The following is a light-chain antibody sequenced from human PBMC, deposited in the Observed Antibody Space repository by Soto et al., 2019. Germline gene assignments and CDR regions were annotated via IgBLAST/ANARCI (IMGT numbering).Light chain of an antibody. V-gene: IGLV2-14*01. J-gene: IGLJ1*01. CDR3: SSYTSLSTYV. Sequence: QSALTQPASVSGSPGQSITISCTGTSSDVGGYNFVSWYQQHPDKAPKLMIYDVTNRPSGVSNRFSGSKSGNTAFLTISGLQAEDEADYYSSSYTSLSTYVFGTGTKVTVL. CDR2: DVT. CDR1: SSDVGGYNF.